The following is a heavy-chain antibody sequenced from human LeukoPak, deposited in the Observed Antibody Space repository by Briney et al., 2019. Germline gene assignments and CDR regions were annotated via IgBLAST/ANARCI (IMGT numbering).Heavy chain of an antibody. Sequence: GGSLRLSCAASGFTFRSYWMSWVRQAPGKGLEWVATINPDGSVTYYVDSVKGRFTISRDNARNSVYLQMDSLRTEDTAAYFCARDQPHAASWFDPWGQGTLVTVSS. CDR3: ARDQPHAASWFDP. J-gene: IGHJ5*02. D-gene: IGHD2-2*01. CDR1: GFTFRSYW. V-gene: IGHV3-7*03. CDR2: INPDGSVT.